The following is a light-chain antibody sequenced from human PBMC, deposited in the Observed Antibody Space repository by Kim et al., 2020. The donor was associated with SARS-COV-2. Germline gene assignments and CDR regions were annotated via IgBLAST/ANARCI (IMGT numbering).Light chain of an antibody. CDR1: QDIRND. CDR3: LQDYIYPWT. V-gene: IGKV1-6*01. Sequence: ASVGDRVTITRRASQDIRNDLGWYQQKPGKAPNLLIYAASSLQTGVPSRFSGSGSGTDFPLTISSLQPEDFATYYCLQDYIYPWTFGQGTKVDIK. CDR2: AAS. J-gene: IGKJ1*01.